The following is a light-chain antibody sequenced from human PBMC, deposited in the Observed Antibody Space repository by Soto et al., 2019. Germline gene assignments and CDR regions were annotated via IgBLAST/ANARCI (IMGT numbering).Light chain of an antibody. CDR1: QSLVYSDGKTY. V-gene: IGKV2-30*01. CDR3: MQGTYWPRLT. J-gene: IGKJ4*01. Sequence: DVVMTQSPLSLPVTLGQPASISCRSSQSLVYSDGKTYLNWFHQRPGQSQRRLIYKFSNRDSGVPDRFSGSGSGTDFTLKISRVEAEDVGVYYCMQGTYWPRLTFGGGTKVEIK. CDR2: KFS.